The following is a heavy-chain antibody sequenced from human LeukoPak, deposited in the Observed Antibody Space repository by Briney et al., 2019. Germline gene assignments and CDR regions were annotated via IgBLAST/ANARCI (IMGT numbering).Heavy chain of an antibody. V-gene: IGHV1-2*02. CDR2: INPNSGGT. J-gene: IGHJ4*02. CDR1: GYTLTDYY. D-gene: IGHD3-10*01. CDR3: ARGYGSGNYYSINFDY. Sequence: ASVKVSCKASGYTLTDYYMHWVRQAPGQGLEWMGWINPNSGGTNYAQKFQGRVTMTRDTSITTAYMELSRLRSDDTAVYYCARGYGSGNYYSINFDYWGQGTLVTVSS.